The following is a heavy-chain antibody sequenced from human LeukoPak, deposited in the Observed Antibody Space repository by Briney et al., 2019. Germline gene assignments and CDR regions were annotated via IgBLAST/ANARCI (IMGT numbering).Heavy chain of an antibody. Sequence: PGGSLRLSCAASGFTFSSYGMHWVRQAPGKGLEWVAFIRYDGSNKYYVDSVKGRFTISRDNSKNTLYLQMNGLRAEDTAVYYCAKALYYYGSGSYTTLDYWGQGTQVTVSS. D-gene: IGHD3-10*01. V-gene: IGHV3-30*02. J-gene: IGHJ4*02. CDR1: GFTFSSYG. CDR3: AKALYYYGSGSYTTLDY. CDR2: IRYDGSNK.